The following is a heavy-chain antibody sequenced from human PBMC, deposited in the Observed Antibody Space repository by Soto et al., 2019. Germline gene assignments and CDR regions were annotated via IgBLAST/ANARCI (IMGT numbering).Heavy chain of an antibody. CDR1: GFTFSSYG. CDR3: ATYHDDEWESYRHRY. D-gene: IGHD3-16*02. CDR2: IWYDGSNK. J-gene: IGHJ4*02. Sequence: GGSLRLSCAASGFTFSSYGMHWVRQAPGKGLEWVAVIWYDGSNKYYADSVKDRFTISRDNAANSLFLHMNSLGAEDTAVYYCATYHDDEWESYRHRYWGQGTLVTVSS. V-gene: IGHV3-33*02.